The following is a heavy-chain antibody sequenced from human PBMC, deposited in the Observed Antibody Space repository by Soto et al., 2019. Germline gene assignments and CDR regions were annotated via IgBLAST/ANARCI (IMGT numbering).Heavy chain of an antibody. CDR2: IYPGDSDT. V-gene: IGHV5-51*01. CDR1: GYSFTSYW. J-gene: IGHJ6*02. D-gene: IGHD6-6*01. CDR3: ERHAEARYYYSGMDV. Sequence: GESLKISCKGSGYSFTSYWIGWVRQMPGKGLEWMGIIYPGDSDTRYSPSFQGQVTISADKSISTAYLQWSSLKASDTAMYYCERHAEARYYYSGMDVWGQGTTVTVYS.